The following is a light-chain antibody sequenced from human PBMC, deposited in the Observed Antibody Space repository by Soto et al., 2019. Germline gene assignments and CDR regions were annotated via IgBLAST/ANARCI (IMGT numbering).Light chain of an antibody. J-gene: IGKJ1*01. CDR1: QGVNNY. CDR3: QQYNNWPPT. Sequence: EIVMTQSPATLSMSPGEKATLSCRASQGVNNYLAWYQHKPGQAPRLLIYGASTRATGIPARFSGSASGTEFTLTISSLQSEDFPVYYCQQYNNWPPTFGQGTNVDSK. V-gene: IGKV3-15*01. CDR2: GAS.